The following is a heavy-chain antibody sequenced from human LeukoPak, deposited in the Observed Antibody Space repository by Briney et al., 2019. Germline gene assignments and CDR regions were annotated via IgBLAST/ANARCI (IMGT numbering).Heavy chain of an antibody. CDR2: IYYSGST. D-gene: IGHD1-7*01. Sequence: SETLSLTCTVSGGSISSYYWSWIRQPPGKGLEWIGYIYYSGSTNYNPSLKSRVTISVDTSKNQFSLKLSSVTAADTAVYYCARHGMDAEMRTDWDYIIDYWGQGTLVTVSS. V-gene: IGHV4-59*08. CDR1: GGSISSYY. CDR3: ARHGMDAEMRTDWDYIIDY. J-gene: IGHJ4*02.